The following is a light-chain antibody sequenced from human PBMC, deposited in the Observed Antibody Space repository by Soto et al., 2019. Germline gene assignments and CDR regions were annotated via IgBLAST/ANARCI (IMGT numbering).Light chain of an antibody. J-gene: IGKJ3*01. CDR3: QHLNSFPF. Sequence: DIQLTQSPSFLSASVGDRVTITCRASQGISSYLAWYQQKPGKAPKLLIYDASTLQSGVPSRFSGSGSTTKFTLTICNLQSEDFATYYCQHLNSFPFFGLGTTVDIK. CDR2: DAS. V-gene: IGKV1-9*01. CDR1: QGISSY.